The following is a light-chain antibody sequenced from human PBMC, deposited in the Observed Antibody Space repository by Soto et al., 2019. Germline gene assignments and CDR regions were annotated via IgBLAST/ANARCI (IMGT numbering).Light chain of an antibody. J-gene: IGLJ2*01. CDR1: SSDVGRFNY. CDR3: CSYAGSYTVI. CDR2: EVT. V-gene: IGLV2-11*01. Sequence: QSALTQPRSVSGSPGQSVTISCTGTSSDVGRFNYVSWYQQNPGKAPKIIIYEVTRRLSGVPDRFFGSKSGNTAYLTISGLQAEDEAEYFCCSYAGSYTVIFGGGTKLTVL.